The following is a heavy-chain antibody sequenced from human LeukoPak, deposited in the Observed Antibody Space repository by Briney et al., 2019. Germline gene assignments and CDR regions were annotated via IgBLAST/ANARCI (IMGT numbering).Heavy chain of an antibody. D-gene: IGHD3-22*01. Sequence: GGSLRLSCAASGFTFSSYWMSWVRQAPGKGLEWVANIKQDGSEKYYVDSVKGRFTISRDNAKNSLYLQMNSLRAEDTAVYYCAREALDSSGYYRFDYWGQGTLVTVSS. CDR1: GFTFSSYW. J-gene: IGHJ4*02. V-gene: IGHV3-7*01. CDR2: IKQDGSEK. CDR3: AREALDSSGYYRFDY.